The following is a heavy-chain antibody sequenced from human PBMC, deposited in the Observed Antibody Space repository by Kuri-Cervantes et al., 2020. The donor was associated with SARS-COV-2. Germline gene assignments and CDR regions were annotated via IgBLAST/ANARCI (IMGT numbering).Heavy chain of an antibody. D-gene: IGHD3-10*01. CDR1: GFTFSAYT. V-gene: IGHV3-21*01. J-gene: IGHJ4*02. CDR3: AKSPQYYYALDY. Sequence: GGSLRLSCVASGFTFSAYTLNWVRQAPGKGLEWVSSITRSSVYISYADSLKGRFTISRDNAKNSLYLQMNSLRAEDTAVYYCAKSPQYYYALDYWGQGTLVTVSS. CDR2: ITRSSVYI.